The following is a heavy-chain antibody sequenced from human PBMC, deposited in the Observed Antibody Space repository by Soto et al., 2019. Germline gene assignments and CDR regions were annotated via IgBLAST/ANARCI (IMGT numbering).Heavy chain of an antibody. CDR3: ARVNGDYVPIDY. Sequence: GGSLRLSCAASGFTFSSYSMNWVRQAPGKGLEWISYFSSSSSGSTIYYADSVKGRFTISRDNAKNSLYLEMNSLRHEDTAIYYCARVNGDYVPIDYWGQGTLVTVSS. J-gene: IGHJ4*02. D-gene: IGHD4-17*01. V-gene: IGHV3-48*02. CDR1: GFTFSSYS. CDR2: FSSSSSGSTI.